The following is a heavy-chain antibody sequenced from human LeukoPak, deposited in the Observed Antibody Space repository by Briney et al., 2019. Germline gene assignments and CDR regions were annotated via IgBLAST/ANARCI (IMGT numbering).Heavy chain of an antibody. V-gene: IGHV3-30-3*01. CDR1: GFTFSTYA. CDR3: ASGTYYYESSGSRLGGY. Sequence: PGGSLRLSCAASGFTFSTYALHWVRQAPGKGLEWVAAIKYDGTKTHYADSVKGRFTISRDNAKNSLYLQMNSLRAEDTAVYYCASGTYYYESSGSRLGGYWGQGTLVTVSS. CDR2: IKYDGTKT. D-gene: IGHD3-22*01. J-gene: IGHJ4*02.